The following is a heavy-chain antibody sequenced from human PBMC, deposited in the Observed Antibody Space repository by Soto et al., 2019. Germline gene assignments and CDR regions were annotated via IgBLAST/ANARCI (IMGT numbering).Heavy chain of an antibody. CDR1: GCSISSYY. J-gene: IGHJ5*01. D-gene: IGHD3-9*01. CDR2: IYYSGST. Sequence: SETLALTCTVSGCSISSYYWSWIRQPPGPGLEWIGYIYYSGSTNYNPSLKSRVTISVDTSKNQFSLKLSSVTAADTAVYYCARCISSSKYFADPTYLLVSRGQGLPVAV. CDR3: ARCISSSKYFADPTYLLVS. V-gene: IGHV4-59*08.